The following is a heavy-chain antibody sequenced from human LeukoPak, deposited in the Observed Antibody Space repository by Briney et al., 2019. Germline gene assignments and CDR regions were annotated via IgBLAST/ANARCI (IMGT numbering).Heavy chain of an antibody. CDR3: AKWSGFYLGFDY. Sequence: SETLSLTCTVSDGALTSINYWGWIRPPPGKGLEWIGSFSYSGSTYYNSSLKSRVTISVDTSKNQFSLRLSSVTAADTAVYYCAKWSGFYLGFDYWGQGTLVTVSS. D-gene: IGHD3-3*01. V-gene: IGHV4-39*01. J-gene: IGHJ4*02. CDR2: FSYSGST. CDR1: DGALTSINY.